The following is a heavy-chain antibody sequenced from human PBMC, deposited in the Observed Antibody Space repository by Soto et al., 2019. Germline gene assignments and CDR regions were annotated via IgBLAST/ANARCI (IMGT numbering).Heavy chain of an antibody. CDR1: GFTFTSSA. V-gene: IGHV1-58*01. D-gene: IGHD6-6*01. CDR3: AASAGSIAARPRFDY. Sequence: SVKVSCKASGFTFTSSAVQWVRQARGQRLEWIGWIVVGSGNTNYAQKLQERVTITRDMSTSTAYMELSSLRSEDTAVYYCAASAGSIAARPRFDYWGQGTLVTVSS. J-gene: IGHJ4*02. CDR2: IVVGSGNT.